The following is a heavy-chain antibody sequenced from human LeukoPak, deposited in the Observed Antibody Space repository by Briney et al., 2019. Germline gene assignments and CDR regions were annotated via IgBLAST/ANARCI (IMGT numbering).Heavy chain of an antibody. Sequence: GGSLRLSCAASGFTFSSYAMSWVRQAPGKGLEWVSTISGSGSGSSTYYADSVKGRFTISRDNSKNTLYVQMNSLRAEDTAVYYCAKSSYSGSYAQFDYWGQGTLVTVSS. CDR2: ISGSGSGSST. V-gene: IGHV3-23*01. CDR1: GFTFSSYA. D-gene: IGHD1-26*01. J-gene: IGHJ4*02. CDR3: AKSSYSGSYAQFDY.